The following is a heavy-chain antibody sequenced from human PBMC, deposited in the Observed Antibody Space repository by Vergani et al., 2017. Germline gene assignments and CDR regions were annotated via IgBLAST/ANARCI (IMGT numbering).Heavy chain of an antibody. CDR3: ARDLRGYCSSTSCYNWFDP. D-gene: IGHD2-2*01. V-gene: IGHV4-31*03. CDR1: GGSISSGGYY. J-gene: IGHJ5*02. CDR2: IYYSGST. Sequence: QVQLQESGPGLVKPSQTLSLTCSVSGGSISSGGYYWSWIRQPPGKGLDWIGYIYYSGSTYYNPSLKSRVTISVDTSKNQFSLKLSSVTAADTAVYYCARDLRGYCSSTSCYNWFDPWGQGTLVTVSS.